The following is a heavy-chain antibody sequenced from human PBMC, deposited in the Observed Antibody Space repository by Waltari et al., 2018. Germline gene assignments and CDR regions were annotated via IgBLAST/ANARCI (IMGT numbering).Heavy chain of an antibody. CDR2: ISSSGSTI. J-gene: IGHJ4*02. D-gene: IGHD6-6*01. V-gene: IGHV3-11*01. Sequence: QVQLVESVGGLVKPGGSLRLSCAASGFTFSDYYMSWIRQAPGEGLEGVSTISSSGSTIYYADSVKGRVTISRDNAKNSLYLQMNSLRAEDTAVYYCARDGVTQLYTNWGQGTLVTVSS. CDR3: ARDGVTQLYTN. CDR1: GFTFSDYY.